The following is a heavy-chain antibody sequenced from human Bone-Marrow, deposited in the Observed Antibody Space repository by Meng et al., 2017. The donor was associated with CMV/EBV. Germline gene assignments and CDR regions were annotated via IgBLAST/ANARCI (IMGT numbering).Heavy chain of an antibody. Sequence: GGSLRLSCAASGFSFSYYDMHGVRQVTGRTLEWVSAISAAGDTYYTDSLKGRFSVSRENGNSSVYLAMNNLGTGDTAVYYCARVSLHSGFGMDVWGQGTTVTVSS. J-gene: IGHJ6*02. CDR3: ARVSLHSGFGMDV. CDR2: ISAAGDT. D-gene: IGHD3-22*01. CDR1: GFSFSYYD. V-gene: IGHV3-13*01.